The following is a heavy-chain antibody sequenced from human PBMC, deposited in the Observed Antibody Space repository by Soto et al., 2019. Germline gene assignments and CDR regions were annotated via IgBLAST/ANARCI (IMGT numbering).Heavy chain of an antibody. J-gene: IGHJ4*02. Sequence: QVQLVQSGAEVKKPGSSVKVSCKASGGTFSSYAISWVRQAPGQGLEWMGGIIPIFGTANYAQKFQGRVTITADESTSTAYMGLSSLRSEDTAVYYCARDPDYYDSSGYYGDYWGQGTLVTVSS. V-gene: IGHV1-69*01. CDR3: ARDPDYYDSSGYYGDY. D-gene: IGHD3-22*01. CDR2: IIPIFGTA. CDR1: GGTFSSYA.